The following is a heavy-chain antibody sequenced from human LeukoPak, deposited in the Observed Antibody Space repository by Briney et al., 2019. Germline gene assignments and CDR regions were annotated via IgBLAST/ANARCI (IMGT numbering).Heavy chain of an antibody. V-gene: IGHV1-2*02. Sequence: ASVKVSCKASGYTLTGYYIHWVRQAPGQGLEWMGWINPNSGGTKYAQKFQGRVTMTTDTSISTAYMEMSRLTSDDTAVYYCARDAHNGYEFHDWFDPWGQGALVTVSS. D-gene: IGHD5-12*01. CDR2: INPNSGGT. J-gene: IGHJ5*02. CDR1: GYTLTGYY. CDR3: ARDAHNGYEFHDWFDP.